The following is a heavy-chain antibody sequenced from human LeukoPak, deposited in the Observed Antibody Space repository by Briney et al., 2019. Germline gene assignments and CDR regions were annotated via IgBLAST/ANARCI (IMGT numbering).Heavy chain of an antibody. Sequence: SETLSLTCTVSGVSVSSSGYYWSWIRQPPGKGLEWIGYISYSGSTNYNPSLKSRVTMTVDTSKNQFSLKLSSVTAADTALYYCANYKRNAGTYYIDYWGQGTLVTVSS. CDR1: GVSVSSSGYY. J-gene: IGHJ4*02. D-gene: IGHD1-14*01. CDR2: ISYSGST. V-gene: IGHV4-61*08. CDR3: ANYKRNAGTYYIDY.